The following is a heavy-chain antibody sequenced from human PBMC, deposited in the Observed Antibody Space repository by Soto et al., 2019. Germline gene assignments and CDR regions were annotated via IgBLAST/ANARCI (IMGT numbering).Heavy chain of an antibody. CDR2: IYWDDDK. Sequence: QITLKESGPTLVKPTQTLTLTCTFSGFSLSTSGVGVGWIRQPPGKALEWLALIYWDDDKRYSPSLKSRLTITKDTSKNQVVLTMTNMDPVDTAIHYCAHRRRIAARRNLGWFDPWGQGTLVTVSS. CDR3: AHRRRIAARRNLGWFDP. CDR1: GFSLSTSGVG. V-gene: IGHV2-5*02. D-gene: IGHD6-6*01. J-gene: IGHJ5*02.